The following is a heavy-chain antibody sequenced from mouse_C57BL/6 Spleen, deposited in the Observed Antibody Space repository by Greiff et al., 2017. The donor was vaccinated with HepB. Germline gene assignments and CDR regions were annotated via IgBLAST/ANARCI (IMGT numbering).Heavy chain of an antibody. Sequence: EVQLQQSGPELVKPGASVKIPCKASGYTFTDYNMDWVKQSHGKSLEWIGDINPNNGGTIYNQKFKGKATLTVDKSSSTAYMELRSLTSEDTAVYYCARWGIYYDYWYFDVWGTGTTVTVSS. CDR2: INPNNGGT. CDR1: GYTFTDYN. CDR3: ARWGIYYDYWYFDV. V-gene: IGHV1-18*01. J-gene: IGHJ1*03. D-gene: IGHD2-4*01.